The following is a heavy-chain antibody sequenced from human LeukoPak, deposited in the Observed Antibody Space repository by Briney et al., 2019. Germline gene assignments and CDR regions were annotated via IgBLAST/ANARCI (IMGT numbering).Heavy chain of an antibody. CDR2: ISGSGGST. V-gene: IGHV3-23*01. CDR3: ARGVLRYFDWLPGDYGMDV. CDR1: GFTFSSYA. J-gene: IGHJ6*02. Sequence: GGSLRLSCAASGFTFSSYAMSWVRQAPGKGLEWVSAISGSGGSTYYADSVKGRFTISRDNSKNTLYLQMNSLRAEDTAVYYCARGVLRYFDWLPGDYGMDVWGQGTTVTVSS. D-gene: IGHD3-9*01.